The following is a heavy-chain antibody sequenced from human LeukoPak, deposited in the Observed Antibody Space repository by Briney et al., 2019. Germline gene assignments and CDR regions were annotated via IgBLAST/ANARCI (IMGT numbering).Heavy chain of an antibody. Sequence: GGSLRLSCAASGFTFDDYAMHWVRQAPGRALGGVSVISWNSGSIGYADSVKGRFTISRDNAKNSLYLQMNSLRAEDTALYYCAKDTAGEIQYYFDYWGQGTLVTVSS. D-gene: IGHD3-10*01. CDR3: AKDTAGEIQYYFDY. J-gene: IGHJ4*02. CDR1: GFTFDDYA. CDR2: ISWNSGSI. V-gene: IGHV3-9*01.